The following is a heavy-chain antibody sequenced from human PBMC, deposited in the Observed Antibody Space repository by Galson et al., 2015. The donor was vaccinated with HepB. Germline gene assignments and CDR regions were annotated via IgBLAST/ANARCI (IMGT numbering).Heavy chain of an antibody. CDR3: ARGWGSGTYYKPKYDY. CDR1: GGSISSYY. CDR2: IYTSGST. J-gene: IGHJ4*02. Sequence: SETLSLTCTVSGGSISSYYWSWIRQPAGKGLEWIGRIYTSGSTNYNPSLKSRVTISVDTSKNQFSLKLSSVTAADTAVYYCARGWGSGTYYKPKYDYWGQGTLGTVSS. D-gene: IGHD3-10*01. V-gene: IGHV4-4*07.